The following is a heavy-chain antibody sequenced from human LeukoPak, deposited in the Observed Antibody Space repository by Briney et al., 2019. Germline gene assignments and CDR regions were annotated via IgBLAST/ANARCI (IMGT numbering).Heavy chain of an antibody. CDR2: ITYDGSNT. D-gene: IGHD3-9*01. CDR1: GFTFSSYG. J-gene: IGHJ4*02. CDR3: AKDRDILTGFVY. Sequence: GGSLRLSCAASGFTFSSYGMHWVRQAPGKGLEWVAVITYDGSNTYYADSVKGRFTISRDNSKNTLYLQMNSLRAEDTAVYYCAKDRDILTGFVYSGQGALVTVSS. V-gene: IGHV3-30*18.